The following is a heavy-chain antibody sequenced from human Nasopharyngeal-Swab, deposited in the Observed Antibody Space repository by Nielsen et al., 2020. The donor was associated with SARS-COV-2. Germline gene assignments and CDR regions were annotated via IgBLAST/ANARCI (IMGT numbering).Heavy chain of an antibody. CDR2: IRSKAYGGTT. CDR1: GFNLGYFA. D-gene: IGHD6-19*01. Sequence: GESLKISCTASGFNLGYFAMSWFRQAPGKGLEWVGFIRSKAYGGTTEYAASVKGSFTISRDDPKSIAYLEMNSLKTEDTAVYYCTRGNSGWYGVGHFWGQGTLVRVSS. CDR3: TRGNSGWYGVGHF. V-gene: IGHV3-49*03. J-gene: IGHJ4*02.